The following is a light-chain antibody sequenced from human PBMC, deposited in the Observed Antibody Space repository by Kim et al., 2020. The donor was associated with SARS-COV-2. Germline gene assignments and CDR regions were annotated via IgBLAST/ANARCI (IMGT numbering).Light chain of an antibody. CDR2: DVT. V-gene: IGLV2-14*03. CDR3: STYTGSNTI. Sequence: PGQSIPFHGTGTGRDIGRYKYVSWYQQYPGKVPRLLIYDVTERPSGIPSRFSGSKSGNTASLTISGLHITDEADYYCSTYTGSNTIFGPGTKVTVL. J-gene: IGLJ1*01. CDR1: GRDIGRYKY.